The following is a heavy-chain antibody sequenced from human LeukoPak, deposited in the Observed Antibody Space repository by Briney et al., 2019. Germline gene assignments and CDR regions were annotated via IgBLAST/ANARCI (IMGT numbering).Heavy chain of an antibody. CDR1: GYTFTSYG. CDR3: AGEGVAVADGAFDI. Sequence: GASVKVSCKASGYTFTSYGNSWVRQAPGQGLEWMGWISAYNGNTNYAQKLQGRVTMTTDTSTSTAYMELRSLRSDDTAVYYCAGEGVAVADGAFDIWGQGTMVTVSS. D-gene: IGHD6-19*01. J-gene: IGHJ3*02. V-gene: IGHV1-18*01. CDR2: ISAYNGNT.